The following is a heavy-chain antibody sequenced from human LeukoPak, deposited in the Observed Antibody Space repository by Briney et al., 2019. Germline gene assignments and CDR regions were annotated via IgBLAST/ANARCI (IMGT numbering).Heavy chain of an antibody. Sequence: ASVKVSCKASGYTFTSYAMHWVRQAPGQRLEWMGWINAGNGNPKYSQKFQGRVTITRDTSASTAYMELSSLRSEDTAVCYCARGVDGGNSGGYYYYGMDVWGQGTTVTVSS. V-gene: IGHV1-3*01. J-gene: IGHJ6*02. CDR2: INAGNGNP. CDR3: ARGVDGGNSGGYYYYGMDV. D-gene: IGHD4-23*01. CDR1: GYTFTSYA.